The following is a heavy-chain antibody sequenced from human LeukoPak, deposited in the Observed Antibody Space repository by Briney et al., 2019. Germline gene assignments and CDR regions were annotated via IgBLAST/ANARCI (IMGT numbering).Heavy chain of an antibody. CDR1: GGSISSYY. J-gene: IGHJ3*02. CDR3: ARGVHYYDSSGLGDAFDI. D-gene: IGHD3-22*01. V-gene: IGHV4-59*12. Sequence: PSETLSLTCTVSGGSISSYYWSWIRQPPGKGLEWIGYIYYSGSTNYNPSLKSRVTISVDTSKNQFSLKLSSVTAADTAVYYCARGVHYYDSSGLGDAFDIWGQGTMVTVSS. CDR2: IYYSGST.